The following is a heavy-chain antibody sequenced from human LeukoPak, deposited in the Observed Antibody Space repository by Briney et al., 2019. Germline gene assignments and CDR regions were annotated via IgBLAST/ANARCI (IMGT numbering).Heavy chain of an antibody. CDR1: GGSISSYY. CDR2: IYYSGST. V-gene: IGHV4-59*01. Sequence: SETLSLTCTVSGGSISSYYWSWIRQPPGKGLEWIGYIYYSGSTNYNPSLKSRVTISVDTSKNQFSLKLSSVTAADTAVYYRARAKKYSSGWYKYWGQGTLVTVSS. CDR3: ARAKKYSSGWYKY. J-gene: IGHJ4*02. D-gene: IGHD6-19*01.